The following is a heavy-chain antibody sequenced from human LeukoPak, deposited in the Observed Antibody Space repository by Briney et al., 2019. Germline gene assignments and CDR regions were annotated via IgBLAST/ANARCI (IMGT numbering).Heavy chain of an antibody. CDR3: AKGGDYFDY. V-gene: IGHV3-48*03. CDR2: ISSSGSTI. J-gene: IGHJ4*02. Sequence: GGSLRLSCAASGFTFSSYEMNWVRQAPGKGLEWVSYISSSGSTIYYADSVKGRFTISRDNSKNTLYLQMNSLRAEDTAVYYCAKGGDYFDYWGQGTLVTVSS. CDR1: GFTFSSYE.